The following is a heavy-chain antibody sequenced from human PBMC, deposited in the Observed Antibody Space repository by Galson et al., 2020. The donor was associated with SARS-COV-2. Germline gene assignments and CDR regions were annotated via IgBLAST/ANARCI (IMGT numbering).Heavy chain of an antibody. CDR1: GYTFTGYY. V-gene: IGHV1-2*02. CDR3: ARDGTAMVTNGFDI. J-gene: IGHJ3*02. D-gene: IGHD5-18*01. CDR2: INSNSGGT. Sequence: GESLKISCKASGYTFTGYYMHCVRQAPGQGLECMGWINSNSGGTNYAQKFQGRVTMTRDTSISIAYMELSRLRSDDTAVYYCARDGTAMVTNGFDIWGQGTMVTVSS.